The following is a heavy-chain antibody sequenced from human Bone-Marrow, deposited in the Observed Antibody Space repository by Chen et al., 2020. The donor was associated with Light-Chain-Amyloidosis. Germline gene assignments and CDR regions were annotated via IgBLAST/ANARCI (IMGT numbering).Heavy chain of an antibody. D-gene: IGHD3-22*01. CDR3: ARALDSGSYYLNYFDY. Sequence: QVQLQESGPGLVKPSDTLSLTCAVSGYSIAGGYNWGWIRQSPGEGLEWIGSLHLSGTTFHNPSLRSRITMSIDMSKNQLSLKLRSVTASDTAVYYCARALDSGSYYLNYFDYWGQGILVTASS. V-gene: IGHV4-38-2*01. J-gene: IGHJ4*02. CDR2: LHLSGTT. CDR1: GYSIAGGYN.